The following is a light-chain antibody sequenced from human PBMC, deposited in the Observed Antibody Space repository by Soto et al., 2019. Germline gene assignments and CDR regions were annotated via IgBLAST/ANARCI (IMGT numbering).Light chain of an antibody. CDR3: CSFAGSYSWV. CDR2: DIA. Sequence: QSALTQPRSVSGSPGQSVTISRTGTSSNVGGYDYVSWYQQHPGMAPQLIIYDIAKRPSGVPDRFSGSKSGNTASLTISVLQAEDEADYYCCSFAGSYSWVFGEGTKLTVL. CDR1: SSNVGGYDY. J-gene: IGLJ3*02. V-gene: IGLV2-11*01.